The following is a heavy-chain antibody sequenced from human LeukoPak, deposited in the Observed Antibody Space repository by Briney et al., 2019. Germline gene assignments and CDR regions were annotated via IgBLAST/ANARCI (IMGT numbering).Heavy chain of an antibody. CDR3: AKQGYSSSSGWFDP. J-gene: IGHJ5*02. V-gene: IGHV3-23*01. D-gene: IGHD6-6*01. CDR2: ISGSGGST. Sequence: PGGSLRLSCAASGFTFSSYAMSWVCQAPGKGLEWVSAISGSGGSTYYADSVKGRFTISRDNSKNTLYLQMNSLRAEDTAVYYCAKQGYSSSSGWFDPWGQGTLVTVSS. CDR1: GFTFSSYA.